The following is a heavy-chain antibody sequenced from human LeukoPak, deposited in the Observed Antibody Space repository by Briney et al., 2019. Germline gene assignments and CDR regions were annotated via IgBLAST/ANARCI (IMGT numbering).Heavy chain of an antibody. CDR2: INWNGGST. CDR1: GFTFDDYG. V-gene: IGHV3-20*04. Sequence: GGSLRLSCAASGFTFDDYGMSWVRQAPGKGLEWVSGINWNGGSTGYADSVKGRFTISRDNAKNSLYLQMNTLGAEDTALYYCARDLRYCSGGSCSWGQGTLVTVSS. J-gene: IGHJ5*02. CDR3: ARDLRYCSGGSCS. D-gene: IGHD2-15*01.